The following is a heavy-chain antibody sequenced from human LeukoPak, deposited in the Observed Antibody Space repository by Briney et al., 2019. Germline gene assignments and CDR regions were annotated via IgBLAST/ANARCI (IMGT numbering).Heavy chain of an antibody. J-gene: IGHJ6*03. V-gene: IGHV1-8*01. CDR3: ARAPTRYCSSTSCYSPYYYMDV. CDR1: GYTFTSYD. Sequence: GASVKVSCKASGYTFTSYDINWVRQATGQGLEWMGWMNPNSGNTGYAQKFQGRVTMTRNTSISTAYMELSSLRSEDTAVYYCARAPTRYCSSTSCYSPYYYMDVWGKGTTVTVSS. D-gene: IGHD2-2*01. CDR2: MNPNSGNT.